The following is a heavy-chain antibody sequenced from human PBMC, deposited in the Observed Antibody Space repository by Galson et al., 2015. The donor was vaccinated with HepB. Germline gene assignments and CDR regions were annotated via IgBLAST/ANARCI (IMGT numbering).Heavy chain of an antibody. CDR2: IYPGDSDT. J-gene: IGHJ1*01. V-gene: IGHV5-51*01. CDR3: ASLGYCSGGSCSIQEYFQH. D-gene: IGHD2-15*01. Sequence: QSGAEVKKPGESLKISCKGSGYSFTSYWIGWVRQMPGKGLEWMGIIYPGDSDTRYSPSFQGQVTISADKSISTAYLQWSSLKASDTAMYYCASLGYCSGGSCSIQEYFQHWGQGTLVTVSS. CDR1: GYSFTSYW.